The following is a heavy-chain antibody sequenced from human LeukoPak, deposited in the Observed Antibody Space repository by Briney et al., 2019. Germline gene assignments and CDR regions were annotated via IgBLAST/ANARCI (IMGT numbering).Heavy chain of an antibody. D-gene: IGHD1-26*01. J-gene: IGHJ4*02. V-gene: IGHV3-30*02. Sequence: GSLRLSCAASGFTFSSYGMNWVRQAPGKGLEWVAFIRYDGGNKYYADSVKGRFTISRDSSKNTLYLQMSSLRADDTAVYYCAKGEADLEYWGQGTLVTVSS. CDR3: AKGEADLEY. CDR1: GFTFSSYG. CDR2: IRYDGGNK.